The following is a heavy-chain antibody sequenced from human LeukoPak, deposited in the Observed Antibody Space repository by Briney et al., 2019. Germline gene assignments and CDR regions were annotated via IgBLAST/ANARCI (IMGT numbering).Heavy chain of an antibody. J-gene: IGHJ4*02. CDR2: IGGSSTSI. Sequence: GGSLRLSCAASGFTFSTYSMNWVRQAPGKGLEWVSSIGGSSTSIYYAGSVKGRFTISRDNSKNTLYLQMNSLRAEDTAVYYCARDIDSSSSHFDYWGQGTLVTVSS. CDR1: GFTFSTYS. D-gene: IGHD6-6*01. V-gene: IGHV3-21*01. CDR3: ARDIDSSSSHFDY.